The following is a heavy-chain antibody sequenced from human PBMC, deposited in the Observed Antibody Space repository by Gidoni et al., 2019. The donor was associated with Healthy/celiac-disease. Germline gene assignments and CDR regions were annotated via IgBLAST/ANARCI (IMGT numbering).Heavy chain of an antibody. CDR3: ARGGPVVPAVRRFDY. CDR2: INHSGST. CDR1: GGSFSGDY. V-gene: IGHV4-34*01. J-gene: IGHJ4*02. D-gene: IGHD2-2*01. Sequence: QVQLQQWGAGRWKPSETLSLTCAVSGGSFSGDYWSWIRQPPGKGLEWIGEINHSGSTNYNPSLKSRVTISVDTSKNQFSLKLSSVTAADTAVYYCARGGPVVPAVRRFDYWGQGTLVTVSS.